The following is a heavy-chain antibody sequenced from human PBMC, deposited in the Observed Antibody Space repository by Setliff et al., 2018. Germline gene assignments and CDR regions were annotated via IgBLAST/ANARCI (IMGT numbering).Heavy chain of an antibody. Sequence: GGSLRLSCAASGFTFSSFWMAWVRQSPGRGLEWVANINQDGSGKFYVDSVKGRFSISRDNAKSSLYLQMNSLRADDTAVYSCARDGHNVYYFDYWGLGTLVTVSS. CDR1: GFTFSSFW. CDR2: INQDGSGK. CDR3: ARDGHNVYYFDY. D-gene: IGHD1-1*01. J-gene: IGHJ4*02. V-gene: IGHV3-7*01.